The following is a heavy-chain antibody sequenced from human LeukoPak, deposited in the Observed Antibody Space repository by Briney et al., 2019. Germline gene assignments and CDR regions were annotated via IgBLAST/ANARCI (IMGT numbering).Heavy chain of an antibody. D-gene: IGHD2-15*01. V-gene: IGHV3-30*04. J-gene: IGHJ4*02. CDR2: TSHDETTK. CDR1: GFTFSSYA. CDR3: AREVAPPNFFDY. Sequence: PGGSLRLSCAASGFTFSSYAMHWVRQAPGKGLEWVAVTSHDETTKYYADSVKGRFTISRDNSKNTLYLQMNSLRAEDTAVYFCAREVAPPNFFDYWGQGTLVTVSS.